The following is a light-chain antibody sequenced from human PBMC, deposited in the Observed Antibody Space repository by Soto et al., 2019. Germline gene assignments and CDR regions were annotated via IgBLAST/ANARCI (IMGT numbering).Light chain of an antibody. CDR1: QSVSSSY. J-gene: IGKJ2*01. Sequence: EIVLTQSPGTLSLSPGERATLSCRASQSVSSSYLAWYQQKPGQAPRLLIYGASSRATGIPDRFSGSGSGTDFTLTISRLEPEDFALYYCQQYRSSPLYTFGQGTKLEIK. V-gene: IGKV3-20*01. CDR2: GAS. CDR3: QQYRSSPLYT.